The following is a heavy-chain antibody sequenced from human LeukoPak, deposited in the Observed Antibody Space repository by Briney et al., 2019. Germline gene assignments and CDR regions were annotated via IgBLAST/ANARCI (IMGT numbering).Heavy chain of an antibody. CDR2: INHSGSI. Sequence: SETLSLTCAVYVGSFSGNFWSWIREPPGKGLEWTGEINHSGSINYNPSLKSRVTISVDTAKNYFSLKLSSVSAAETAVYYCARVQDDILTGYYTGYFDYWGQGTLVAVSS. CDR1: VGSFSGNF. D-gene: IGHD3-9*01. V-gene: IGHV4-34*01. CDR3: ARVQDDILTGYYTGYFDY. J-gene: IGHJ4*02.